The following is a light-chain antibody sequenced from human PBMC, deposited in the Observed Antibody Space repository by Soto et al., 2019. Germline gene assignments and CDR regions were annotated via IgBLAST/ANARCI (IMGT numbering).Light chain of an antibody. CDR1: SGHSNYA. CDR3: QTWGTGIRV. CDR2: LNSDGSY. J-gene: IGLJ2*01. Sequence: QLVLTQSPSASASLGASVKLTCTLSSGHSNYAIAWHQQQPEKGPRFLMKLNSDGSYSKGDGIPDRFSGSSSGAERYLTISSLQSEDEADYYCQTWGTGIRVFGGGTQLTVL. V-gene: IGLV4-69*01.